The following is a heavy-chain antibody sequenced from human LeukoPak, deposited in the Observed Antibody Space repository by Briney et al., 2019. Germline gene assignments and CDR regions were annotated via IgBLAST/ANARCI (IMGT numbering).Heavy chain of an antibody. CDR2: IYYSGST. J-gene: IGHJ4*02. V-gene: IGHV4-59*08. Sequence: SETLSLTCTVSGGSISSYYWSWIRQPPGKGLEWIGYIYYSGSTNYNPSLKSRVTISVDTSKNQFSLKLSSVTAADTAVYYCARRRFVRGPDVVNPFDYWGQGTLVTVSS. D-gene: IGHD2-8*01. CDR1: GGSISSYY. CDR3: ARRRFVRGPDVVNPFDY.